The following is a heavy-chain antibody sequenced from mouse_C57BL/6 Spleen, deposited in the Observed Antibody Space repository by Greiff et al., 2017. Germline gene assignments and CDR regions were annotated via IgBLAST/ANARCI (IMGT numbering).Heavy chain of an antibody. CDR1: GYTFTSYG. J-gene: IGHJ2*01. CDR2: IYPRSGNT. V-gene: IGHV1-81*01. CDR3: ARSDENYFDY. Sequence: QVHVKQSGAELARPGASVKLSCKASGYTFTSYGISWVKQRTGQGLEWIGEIYPRSGNTYYNEKFKGKATLTADKSSSTAYMELRSLTSEDSAVYFCARSDENYFDYWGQGTTLTVSS.